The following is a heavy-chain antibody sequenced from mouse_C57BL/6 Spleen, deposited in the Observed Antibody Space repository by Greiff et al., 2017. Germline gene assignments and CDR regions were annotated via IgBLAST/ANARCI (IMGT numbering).Heavy chain of an antibody. V-gene: IGHV1-69*01. D-gene: IGHD2-4*01. CDR1: GYTFTSYW. CDR2: IDPSDSYT. CDR3: ARWRHYDYDPGYDFDY. Sequence: QVQLQQPGAELVMPGASVKLSCKASGYTFTSYWMHWVKQRPGHGLEWIGAIDPSDSYTNYNQKFKGKSTLTVDKSSSTAYMQLSSLTSVDSAVYYCARWRHYDYDPGYDFDYWGQGTTLTVSS. J-gene: IGHJ2*01.